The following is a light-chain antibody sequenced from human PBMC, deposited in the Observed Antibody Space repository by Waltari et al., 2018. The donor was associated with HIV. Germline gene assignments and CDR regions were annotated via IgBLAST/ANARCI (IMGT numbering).Light chain of an antibody. CDR3: QSYDSSLSSYV. CDR2: APT. V-gene: IGLV1-40*01. J-gene: IGLJ1*01. CDR1: SSNTGAGFA. Sequence: QSVLTQPPSVSGAPGQRVTISCTGRSSNTGAGFAVHWYQQLPGIAPKLLIYAPTNRHAGVPDRFSGSKSGTSASLAISGLQAEDEADYYCQSYDSSLSSYVFASGTRVTVL.